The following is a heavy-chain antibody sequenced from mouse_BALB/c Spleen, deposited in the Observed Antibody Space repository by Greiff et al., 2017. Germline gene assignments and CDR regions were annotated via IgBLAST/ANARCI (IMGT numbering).Heavy chain of an antibody. CDR2: ISSGGSYT. CDR1: GFTFSSYG. V-gene: IGHV5-6*02. CDR3: ARQRYYYGSSVYFDY. Sequence: EVKLVESGGDLVKPGGSLKLSCAASGFTFSSYGMSWVRQTPDKRLEWVATISSGGSYTYYPDSVKGRFTISRDNAKNTLYLQMSSLKSEDTAMYYCARQRYYYGSSVYFDYWGQGTTLTVSS. J-gene: IGHJ2*01. D-gene: IGHD1-1*01.